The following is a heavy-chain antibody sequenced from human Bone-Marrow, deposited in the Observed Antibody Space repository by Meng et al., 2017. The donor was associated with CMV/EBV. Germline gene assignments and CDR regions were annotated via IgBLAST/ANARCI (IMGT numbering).Heavy chain of an antibody. CDR3: ARSYTAVTFYYYYGMDV. CDR1: GFTFSSYS. V-gene: IGHV3-21*01. Sequence: GEFQMISCAASGFTFSSYSMNWVRQAPGKGLEWVSSISSSSSYIYYADSVKGRLTISRDNAKNSLYLQMNSPRAEDTAVYEWARSYTAVTFYYYYGMDVWGQRTTVTVSS. CDR2: ISSSSSYI. D-gene: IGHD3-16*01. J-gene: IGHJ6*02.